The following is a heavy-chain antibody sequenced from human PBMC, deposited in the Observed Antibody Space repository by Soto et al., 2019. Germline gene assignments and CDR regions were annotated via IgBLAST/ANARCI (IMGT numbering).Heavy chain of an antibody. D-gene: IGHD2-15*01. V-gene: IGHV3-21*01. CDR2: ISSSRSYI. J-gene: IGHJ6*02. Sequence: RLSWVASGFTFSSYIIICVREAQVKTLEWVSSISSSRSYIYYADSVKGRFTISRDNAKNSLYLQMNSLRAEDTAVYYCAREDIVLVFAGYYFMDVWCQGITVAVA. CDR1: GFTFSSYI. CDR3: AREDIVLVFAGYYFMDV.